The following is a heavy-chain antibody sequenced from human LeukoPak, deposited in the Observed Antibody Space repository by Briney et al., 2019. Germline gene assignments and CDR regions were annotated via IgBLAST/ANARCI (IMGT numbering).Heavy chain of an antibody. D-gene: IGHD3-3*01. CDR3: ARVSFRFLEWLYVDGMDV. V-gene: IGHV1-8*01. Sequence: ASVKVSCKASGYTFTSYDINWVRQATGQGLEWMGWMNPNSGNTGYAQKFQGRVTMTRNTSISTAYMELSSLRSEDTAVCYCARVSFRFLEWLYVDGMDVWGQGTTVTVSS. CDR2: MNPNSGNT. J-gene: IGHJ6*02. CDR1: GYTFTSYD.